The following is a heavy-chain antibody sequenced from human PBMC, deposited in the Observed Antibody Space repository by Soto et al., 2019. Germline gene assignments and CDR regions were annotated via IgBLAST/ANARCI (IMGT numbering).Heavy chain of an antibody. Sequence: PGESLKISCKGSGYSFTSYWISWVRQMPGKGLEWMWRIDPSDTYTNYSPSFKGHVTISADKSISTAYLQWSSLKASDTAMYYCVSPAPYCTNGVCYMGAFDIWGQGTMVTVSS. CDR3: VSPAPYCTNGVCYMGAFDI. D-gene: IGHD2-8*01. CDR2: IDPSDTYT. J-gene: IGHJ3*02. V-gene: IGHV5-10-1*01. CDR1: GYSFTSYW.